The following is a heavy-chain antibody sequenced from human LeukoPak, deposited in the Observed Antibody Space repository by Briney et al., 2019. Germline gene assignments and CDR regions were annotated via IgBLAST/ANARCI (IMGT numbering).Heavy chain of an antibody. CDR3: ARDRTGAFWSTYYTGYFDY. CDR2: ISSSGSTI. V-gene: IGHV3-11*04. D-gene: IGHD3-3*01. Sequence: PGGSLRLCCAASGFTFSDYYMSWIRQAPGKGLEWVSYISSSGSTIYYADSVKGRFTISRDNAKNSLSLQMNSLRAEDTSVYYCARDRTGAFWSTYYTGYFDYWGQGTLVTVSS. J-gene: IGHJ4*02. CDR1: GFTFSDYY.